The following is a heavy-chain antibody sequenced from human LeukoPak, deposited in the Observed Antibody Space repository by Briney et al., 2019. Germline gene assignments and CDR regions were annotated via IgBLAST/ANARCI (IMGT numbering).Heavy chain of an antibody. Sequence: SETLSLTCTVSGGSISGYYWNWIRQPPGKGLEWLGYIYPSGNSDYNPSLKSRVSMSVDTSKKQISLRLSSVTAADTAVYTRRTRIAAGVYNIDFWGQGTLVTVSS. J-gene: IGHJ4*02. CDR2: IYPSGNS. CDR1: GGSISGYY. D-gene: IGHD6-25*01. CDR3: RTRIAAGVYNIDF. V-gene: IGHV4-4*09.